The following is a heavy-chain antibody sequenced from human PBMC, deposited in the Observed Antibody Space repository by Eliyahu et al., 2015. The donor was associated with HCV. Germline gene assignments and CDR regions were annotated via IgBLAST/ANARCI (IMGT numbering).Heavy chain of an antibody. D-gene: IGHD2-15*01. J-gene: IGHJ4*03. CDR3: AKAPETWYYFDY. CDR1: GXXFSRYA. V-gene: IGHV3-23*01. Sequence: EVQLLKSGGGLVQPGGSLRLSCTAXGXXFSRYAMSWVRQSPGKGLEWVSSIRAGNGVTYYADSVKGRFTISRDDSKNTLYLQMNSLRAEDTALYYCAKAPETWYYFDYWGQGSRVTVSS. CDR2: IRAGNGVT.